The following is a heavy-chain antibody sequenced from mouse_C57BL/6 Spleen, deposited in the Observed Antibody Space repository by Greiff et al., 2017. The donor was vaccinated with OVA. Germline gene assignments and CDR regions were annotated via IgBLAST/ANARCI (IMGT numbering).Heavy chain of an antibody. CDR1: GYAFSSYW. CDR3: ARRPTRGAIDY. CDR2: ISPGDGDT. Sequence: VQLQQSGAELVKPGASVKISCKASGYAFSSYWMNWVKQRPGQGLEWIGPISPGDGDTNSNGKFKVKATLTADKSSSTAYMQLSSLTSEDSAVYCCARRPTRGAIDYWGQGTSVTVSS. V-gene: IGHV1-80*01. J-gene: IGHJ4*01.